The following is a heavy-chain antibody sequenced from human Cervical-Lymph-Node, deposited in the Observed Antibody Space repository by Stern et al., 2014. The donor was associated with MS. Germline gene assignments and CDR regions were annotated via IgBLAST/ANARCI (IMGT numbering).Heavy chain of an antibody. CDR1: GFTFSRYG. CDR3: ARDYEDTSMLFDH. V-gene: IGHV3-30*03. J-gene: IGHJ4*02. D-gene: IGHD2-8*01. Sequence: QVQLVHSGGAVVQPGRSLRLSCAASGFTFSRYGMHWVRQDPGKGLEGVTVISYDGNHKYYAASVKCRFTISRDNSKNTLHLQMNSVTPDDTAIYYCARDYEDTSMLFDHWGQGTLVTVSS. CDR2: ISYDGNHK.